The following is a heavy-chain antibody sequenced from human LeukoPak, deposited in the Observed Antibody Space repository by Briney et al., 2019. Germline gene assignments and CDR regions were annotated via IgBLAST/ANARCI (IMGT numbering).Heavy chain of an antibody. CDR2: ISSSSSYI. CDR1: GFTFSSYS. CDR3: ARSGSSSWYGYYYMDV. J-gene: IGHJ6*03. D-gene: IGHD6-13*01. V-gene: IGHV3-21*01. Sequence: PGGSLRLSCAASGFTFSSYSMNWVRRAPGKGLEWVSSISSSSSYIYYADSVKGRFTISRDNAKNSLYLQMNSLRAEDTAVYYCARSGSSSWYGYYYMDVWGKGTTVTVSS.